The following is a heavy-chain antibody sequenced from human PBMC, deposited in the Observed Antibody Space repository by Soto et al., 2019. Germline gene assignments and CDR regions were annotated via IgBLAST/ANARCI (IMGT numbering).Heavy chain of an antibody. CDR2: ISGSGGST. CDR3: AKDLSPLYYYYGMDV. Sequence: SLRLSSAASGCTTSSYALSWVRQAPGKGLEWVSAISGSGGSTYYADSVKGRFTISRDNSKNTLYLQMNSLRAEDTAVYYCAKDLSPLYYYYGMDVWGQGTTVTVSS. J-gene: IGHJ6*02. V-gene: IGHV3-23*01. CDR1: GCTTSSYA.